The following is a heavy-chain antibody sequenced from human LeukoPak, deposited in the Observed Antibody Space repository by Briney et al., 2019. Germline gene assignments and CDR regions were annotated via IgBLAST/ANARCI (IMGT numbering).Heavy chain of an antibody. D-gene: IGHD6-19*01. CDR2: IFHSGST. CDR3: TRKTGGSSDFY. V-gene: IGHV4-28*01. CDR1: AYSIGSNNW. Sequence: SETLSLTCAVSAYSIGSNNWWGWIRQPPGKGLEWIGYIFHSGSTYYNPSLKSRVTMSVDTSKNQFSLRLSSVTAVDTAVYYCTRKTGGSSDFYWGQGTLVTVSS. J-gene: IGHJ4*01.